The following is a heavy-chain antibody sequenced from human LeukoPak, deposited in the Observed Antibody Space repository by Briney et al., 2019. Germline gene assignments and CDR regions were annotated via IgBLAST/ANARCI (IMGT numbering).Heavy chain of an antibody. D-gene: IGHD3-22*01. V-gene: IGHV4-59*01. CDR2: IYYSGST. CDR3: ARDVDSSGYFDY. CDR1: GGSISSYY. J-gene: IGHJ4*02. Sequence: SETLSLTCTVSGGSISSYYWSWIRQPPGKGLEWTGYIYYSGSTNYTPSLKSRVTISVDTSKNQFSLKLSSVTAADTAVYYCARDVDSSGYFDYWGQGTLVTVSS.